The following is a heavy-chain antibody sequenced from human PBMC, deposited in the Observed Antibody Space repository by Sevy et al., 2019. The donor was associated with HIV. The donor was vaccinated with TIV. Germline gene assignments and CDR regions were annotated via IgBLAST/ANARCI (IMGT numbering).Heavy chain of an antibody. D-gene: IGHD3-10*01. J-gene: IGHJ2*01. V-gene: IGHV3-11*01. CDR2: ISNSGSTI. CDR3: AREGDLRYFDF. CDR1: KFTFSDYY. Sequence: GGSLRLSCAASKFTFSDYYMSWIRQAPGKGLEWVSYISNSGSTIYYADSVKGRFTISRDNAQSSMYLQMNRLRAEDTAVYYCAREGDLRYFDFWGRGTPVTVSS.